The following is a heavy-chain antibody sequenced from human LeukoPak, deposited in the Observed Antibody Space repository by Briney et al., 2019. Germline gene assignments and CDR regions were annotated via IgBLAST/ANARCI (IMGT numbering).Heavy chain of an antibody. D-gene: IGHD5-18*01. CDR3: AKDIGRVDTASTYMDV. J-gene: IGHJ6*03. CDR1: GFTFDDYA. Sequence: HPGGSLRLSCAASGFTFDDYAMHWVRQAPGKGLEWVSGISWNSFTIGYADSVKGRFTISRDNAKNSLYLQMNSLRVEDTALYYCAKDIGRVDTASTYMDVWGKGTTVTISS. CDR2: ISWNSFTI. V-gene: IGHV3-9*01.